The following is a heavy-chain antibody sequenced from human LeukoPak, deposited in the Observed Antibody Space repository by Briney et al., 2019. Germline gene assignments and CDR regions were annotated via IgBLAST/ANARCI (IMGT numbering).Heavy chain of an antibody. CDR3: ARGLYYYGSGSYAGGY. CDR1: GYTFTGYY. J-gene: IGHJ4*02. Sequence: ASVKVSCKASGYTFTGYYMHWVRQAPGQGLEWMGWINPNSGGTNYAQKFQGRVTMTRDTSISTAYMELSRLRSDDTAVHHCARGLYYYGSGSYAGGYWGQGTLVTVSS. V-gene: IGHV1-2*02. D-gene: IGHD3-10*01. CDR2: INPNSGGT.